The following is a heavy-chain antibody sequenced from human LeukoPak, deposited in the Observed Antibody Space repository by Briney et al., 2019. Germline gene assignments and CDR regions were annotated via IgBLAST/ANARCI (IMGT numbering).Heavy chain of an antibody. CDR2: IRHSGSA. Sequence: SQTLSLTCAVYGGSLGAFYCSWIRQPAGGGRGWIGEIRHSGSANYNPSLKSRVTISVDTSKSQFSLKLNSVTAADTALYYCTRRVGTNPYYYDSSGYFDYWGQGTLVIVSS. V-gene: IGHV4-34*01. CDR3: TRRVGTNPYYYDSSGYFDY. J-gene: IGHJ4*02. D-gene: IGHD3-22*01. CDR1: GGSLGAFY.